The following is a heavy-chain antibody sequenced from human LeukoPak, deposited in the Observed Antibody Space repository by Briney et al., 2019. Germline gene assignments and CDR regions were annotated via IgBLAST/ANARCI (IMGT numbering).Heavy chain of an antibody. CDR3: ARGPRIAAAGTQYYFDY. CDR2: IIPIFGTA. CDR1: GGTFSSYA. D-gene: IGHD6-13*01. J-gene: IGHJ4*02. V-gene: IGHV1-69*13. Sequence: SVKVSCKASGGTFSSYAISWVRQAPGQGLEWMGGIIPIFGTANYAQKFQGRVTITADESTSTAYMELSSLRSEDTAVYYCARGPRIAAAGTQYYFDYWGQGTLVTVSS.